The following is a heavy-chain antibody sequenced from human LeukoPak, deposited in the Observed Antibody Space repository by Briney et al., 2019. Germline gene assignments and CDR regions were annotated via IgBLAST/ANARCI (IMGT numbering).Heavy chain of an antibody. CDR3: AREESSGWALDY. J-gene: IGHJ4*02. Sequence: GASVKVSCKASGGTFSSYAISWVRQAPGQGLEWMGIINPSGGSTSYAQKFQGRVTMTRDTSTSTVYMELSSLRSEDTAVYYCAREESSGWALDYWGQGTLVTVSS. D-gene: IGHD6-19*01. V-gene: IGHV1-46*01. CDR2: INPSGGST. CDR1: GGTFSSYA.